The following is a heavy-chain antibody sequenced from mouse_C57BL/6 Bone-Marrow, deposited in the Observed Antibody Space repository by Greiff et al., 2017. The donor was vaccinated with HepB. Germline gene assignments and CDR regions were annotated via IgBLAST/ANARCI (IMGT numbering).Heavy chain of an antibody. D-gene: IGHD1-1*01. Sequence: VQLQQSGPELVKPGASVKISCKASGYTFTDYYMNWVKQSHGKSLEWIGDINPNNGGTSYNQKFKGKATLTVDKSSSTAYMELRSLTSEDSAVYYCARRRDYYGSSYDYAMDYWGQGTSVTVSS. V-gene: IGHV1-26*01. CDR3: ARRRDYYGSSYDYAMDY. CDR1: GYTFTDYY. J-gene: IGHJ4*01. CDR2: INPNNGGT.